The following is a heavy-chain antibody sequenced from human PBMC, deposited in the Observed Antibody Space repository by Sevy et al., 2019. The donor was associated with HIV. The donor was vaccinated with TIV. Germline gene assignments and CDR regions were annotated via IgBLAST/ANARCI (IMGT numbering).Heavy chain of an antibody. J-gene: IGHJ4*02. D-gene: IGHD7-27*01. V-gene: IGHV7-4-1*02. CDR2: INTNTWNP. CDR3: TRELGPFDY. Sequence: ASVKVSCKASGYSFTSYNMNWVRQAPGQGLEWMGWINTNTWNPTYVQGFTGRFVFSLDTSVSTAYLQISSLKTEDTAVYYCTRELGPFDYWGQGTLVTVSS. CDR1: GYSFTSYN.